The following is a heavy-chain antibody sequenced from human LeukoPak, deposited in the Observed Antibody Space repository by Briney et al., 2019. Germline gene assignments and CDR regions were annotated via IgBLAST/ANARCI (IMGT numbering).Heavy chain of an antibody. CDR3: AKDYGYSSSWYDY. Sequence: GGSLRLSCEASGFTFDDYGMHWVRQAPGKGLEWVSTISWNSASVGYVDSVKGRFAISRDNAKKTLYLQMNSLRPEDTALYYCAKDYGYSSSWYDYWGQGTLVTVSS. CDR2: ISWNSASV. CDR1: GFTFDDYG. D-gene: IGHD6-13*01. J-gene: IGHJ4*02. V-gene: IGHV3-9*01.